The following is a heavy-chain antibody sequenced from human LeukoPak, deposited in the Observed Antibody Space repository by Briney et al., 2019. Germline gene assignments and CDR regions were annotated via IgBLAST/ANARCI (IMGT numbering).Heavy chain of an antibody. CDR1: GFTVSSNY. J-gene: IGHJ3*02. CDR3: ARERDYPDAFDI. CDR2: IYSGGST. V-gene: IGHV3-53*01. D-gene: IGHD4-11*01. Sequence: GGSLRLSCAASGFTVSSNYKSWVRQAPGKGLEWISVIYSGGSTYYADSVKGRFTISRDNSKNTLYLQMNSLRAEDTAVYYCARERDYPDAFDIWGQGTMVTVSS.